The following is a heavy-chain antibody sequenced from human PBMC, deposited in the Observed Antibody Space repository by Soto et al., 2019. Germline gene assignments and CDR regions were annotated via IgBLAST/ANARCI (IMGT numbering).Heavy chain of an antibody. J-gene: IGHJ4*02. CDR1: GYTFNIYG. CDR3: ARANDYASY. D-gene: IGHD3-16*01. V-gene: IGHV1-18*01. Sequence: ASVKVSCTASGYTFNIYGIGWVRQAPGQGLEWMGWISAYNGNTNYAQKLQGRVTMTTDTSTSTAYMELRSLRSDDTAVYYCARANDYASYWGQGTLVTVSS. CDR2: ISAYNGNT.